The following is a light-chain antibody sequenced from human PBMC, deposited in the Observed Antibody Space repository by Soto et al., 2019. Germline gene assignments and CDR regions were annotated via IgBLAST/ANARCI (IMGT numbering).Light chain of an antibody. J-gene: IGKJ1*01. V-gene: IGKV3-20*01. CDR2: GAS. CDR3: QQYGRSPWT. CDR1: QSISSSY. Sequence: EIVLTHSPGTLSLSPGERATLSCRASQSISSSYLAWYQQRPGQAPRLLIYGASSRTTGIPDRFSGSGSGTDFTLTISRLEPEDFAVYYCQQYGRSPWTFGQGTKVDIK.